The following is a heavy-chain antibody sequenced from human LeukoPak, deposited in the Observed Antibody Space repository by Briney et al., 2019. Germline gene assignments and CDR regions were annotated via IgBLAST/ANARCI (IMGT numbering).Heavy chain of an antibody. J-gene: IGHJ6*03. V-gene: IGHV1-2*02. CDR2: INPNSGGT. Sequence: GASVKVSCKASGYTFTGYYMHWVRQAPGQGLEWMGWINPNSGGTNYAQKFQGRVTMTRDTSISTAYMELSRLRSDDTAVYYCARAPRGYSQRYYYYMDVWGKGTTVTVSS. D-gene: IGHD5-12*01. CDR1: GYTFTGYY. CDR3: ARAPRGYSQRYYYYMDV.